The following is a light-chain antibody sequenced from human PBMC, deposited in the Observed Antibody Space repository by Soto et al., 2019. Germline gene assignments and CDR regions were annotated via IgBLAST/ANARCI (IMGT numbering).Light chain of an antibody. J-gene: IGLJ2*01. Sequence: QSVLTQPPSASGTPGQGVTISCSGSTSNIGSNFVNWYQQLPGAAPKLLIHTNNQRPAGVSVRFSGSKSGTSASLAISGLQSDDEADYSCATWDDDLNGVVFGGGTKLTVL. V-gene: IGLV1-44*01. CDR2: TNN. CDR3: ATWDDDLNGVV. CDR1: TSNIGSNF.